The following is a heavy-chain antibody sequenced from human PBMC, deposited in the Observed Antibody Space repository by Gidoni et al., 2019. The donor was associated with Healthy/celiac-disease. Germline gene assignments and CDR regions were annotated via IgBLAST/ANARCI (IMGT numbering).Heavy chain of an antibody. Sequence: QLQLQESGSGLVKPSQTLSLTCAVSGGSISSGGYSWSWIRQPPGKGLEWIGYIYHSGSTYYNPSPKSRVTISVDRSKNQFSLKLSSVTAADTAVYYCARDRSGGLIFAFDIWGQGTMVTVSS. CDR3: ARDRSGGLIFAFDI. CDR1: GGSISSGGYS. CDR2: IYHSGST. D-gene: IGHD2-15*01. V-gene: IGHV4-30-2*01. J-gene: IGHJ3*02.